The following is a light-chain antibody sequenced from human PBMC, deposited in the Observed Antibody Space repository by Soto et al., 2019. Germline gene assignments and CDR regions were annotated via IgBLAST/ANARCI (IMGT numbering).Light chain of an antibody. CDR1: SGSVSTNNY. CDR3: LLYVGSGIHWV. V-gene: IGLV8-61*01. Sequence: QTVVTQEPSFSVSPGGTITLTCGLSSGSVSTNNYTSWYQQTPGQAPRTLIYNTNTRSSGVPDRFSGSILGNQAALTITGAQADDECDYYCLLYVGSGIHWVFGGGTKLTVL. CDR2: NTN. J-gene: IGLJ3*02.